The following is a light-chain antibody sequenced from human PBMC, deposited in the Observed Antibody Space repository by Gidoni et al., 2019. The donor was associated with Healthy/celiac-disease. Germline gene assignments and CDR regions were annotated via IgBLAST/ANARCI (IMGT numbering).Light chain of an antibody. V-gene: IGKV1-33*01. CDR3: QQYDNRPLT. J-gene: IGKJ4*01. Sequence: DIQMTQSPSSLSASVGDRVTITCQASQDISNYLNWYQQKPGKAPKLLIYDASNLETGFPSRFSGSGSGTDFTFTISSLQPEDIATYYCQQYDNRPLTFGGGTKVEIK. CDR1: QDISNY. CDR2: DAS.